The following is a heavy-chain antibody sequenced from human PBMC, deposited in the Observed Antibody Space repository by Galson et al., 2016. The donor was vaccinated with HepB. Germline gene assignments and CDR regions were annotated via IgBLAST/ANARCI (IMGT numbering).Heavy chain of an antibody. J-gene: IGHJ3*02. V-gene: IGHV3-33*01. D-gene: IGHD3-22*01. CDR2: IWYDGSSK. CDR3: ARNYDSSGYSHFDAFDI. Sequence: SLRLSCAASGFPFSSYGIHWVRQAPGKGLEWVAVIWYDGSSKFYEDSVKGRFTISRDTSKNTLYLQMNSLRVEDTAVYYCARNYDSSGYSHFDAFDIWGQGTMVTVSS. CDR1: GFPFSSYG.